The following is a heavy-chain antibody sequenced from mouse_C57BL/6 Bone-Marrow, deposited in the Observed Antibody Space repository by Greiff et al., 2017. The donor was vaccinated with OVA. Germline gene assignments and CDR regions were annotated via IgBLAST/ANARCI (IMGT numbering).Heavy chain of an antibody. CDR2: IYPSDSET. D-gene: IGHD1-1*01. CDR1: GYTFTSYW. J-gene: IGHJ1*03. CDR3: AREDYGSSSYFDV. V-gene: IGHV1-61*01. Sequence: QVQLQQSGAELVRPGSSVKLSCKASGYTFTSYWMDWVKQRPGQGLEWIGNIYPSDSETHYNQKFKDKATLTVDKSSSTAYMQLSSLTSEDSAVYYCAREDYGSSSYFDVWGTGTTVTVSS.